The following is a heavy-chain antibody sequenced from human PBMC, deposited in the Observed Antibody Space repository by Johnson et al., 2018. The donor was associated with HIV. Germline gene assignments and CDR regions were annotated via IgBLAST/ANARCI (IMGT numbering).Heavy chain of an antibody. CDR1: GFIFSNAW. D-gene: IGHD2-15*01. CDR3: ARDRAVAATSGAGAFDI. Sequence: QMLLVESGGGLVKREGSLRLSCAPSGFIFSNAWMSWVRQAPGKGLEWVAVISYDGSNEYYVESVKGRFTISRDNSKNTLYLQMNSLRAEDTAVYYCARDRAVAATSGAGAFDIWGQGTMVTVSS. V-gene: IGHV3-30*03. J-gene: IGHJ3*02. CDR2: ISYDGSNE.